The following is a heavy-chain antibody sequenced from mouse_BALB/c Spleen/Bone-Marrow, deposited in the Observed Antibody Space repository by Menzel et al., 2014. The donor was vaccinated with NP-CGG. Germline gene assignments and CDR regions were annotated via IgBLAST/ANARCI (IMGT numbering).Heavy chain of an antibody. V-gene: IGHV1-80*01. J-gene: IGHJ4*01. CDR1: GYAFSTYW. CDR3: ARGARSAIDY. CDR2: IYPGDGDT. Sequence: QVQLQQSGAELVRPESSVKISCKASGYAFSTYWMIWVKQRPGQGLEWIGQIYPGDGDTNYNGTFKGKATLTADKSSSTAFRQLSSQTSEDSAVYCCARGARSAIDYWGQGTSVTVSS.